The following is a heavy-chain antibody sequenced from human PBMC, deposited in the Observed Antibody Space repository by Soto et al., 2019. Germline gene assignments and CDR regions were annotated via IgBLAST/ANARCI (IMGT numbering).Heavy chain of an antibody. CDR3: AKDRGPYCSGGICYPPSWFDP. CDR1: GFTFGNYA. CDR2: ITGIDGRT. Sequence: PGGSLRLSCVGSGFTFGNYAMSWVRQAPGKGLEWVSSITGIDGRTYYADSVKGRFTISRDNPKNTLYLQMNNLRAEDTAMFCCAKDRGPYCSGGICYPPSWFDPWGQGTQVTVSS. V-gene: IGHV3-23*01. J-gene: IGHJ5*02. D-gene: IGHD2-15*01.